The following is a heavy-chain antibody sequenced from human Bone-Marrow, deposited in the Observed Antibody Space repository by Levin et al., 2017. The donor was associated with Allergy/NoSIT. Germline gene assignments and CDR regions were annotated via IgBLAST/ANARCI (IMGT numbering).Heavy chain of an antibody. CDR1: GFTFSNAC. V-gene: IGHV3-15*01. J-gene: IGHJ6*03. CDR3: TTSNIVVVPAAVVHYYYYMDV. CDR2: IRSKTDGGTT. Sequence: GGSLRLSCAASGFTFSNACMSWVRQAPGKGLEWVGRIRSKTDGGTTDYAAPVKGRFTISRDDSKNTLYLQMNSLKTEETAVYYCTTSNIVVVPAAVVHYYYYMDVWGKGTTVTVSS. D-gene: IGHD2-2*01.